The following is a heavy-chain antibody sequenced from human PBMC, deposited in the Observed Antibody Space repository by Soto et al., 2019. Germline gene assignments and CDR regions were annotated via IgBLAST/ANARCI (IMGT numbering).Heavy chain of an antibody. J-gene: IGHJ4*02. Sequence: QVQLQESDPGLVKSSQTLSLTCTVSGGSISSGGYYWSWIRQHPGKGLEWIGYIYYSGSTYYNPSLKSRVTISVDTSKNQFSLKLSSVTAADTAVYYCARAWFGELYFDYWGQGTLVTVSS. V-gene: IGHV4-31*03. CDR2: IYYSGST. D-gene: IGHD3-10*01. CDR3: ARAWFGELYFDY. CDR1: GGSISSGGYY.